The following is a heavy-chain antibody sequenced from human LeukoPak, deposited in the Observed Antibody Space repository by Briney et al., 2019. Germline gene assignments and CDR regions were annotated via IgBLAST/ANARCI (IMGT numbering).Heavy chain of an antibody. CDR2: INPSGSST. CDR3: ARDNSVGDYAWWFDP. V-gene: IGHV1-46*01. CDR1: GYTFTSYY. D-gene: IGHD1-26*01. Sequence: ASVKVSCKASGYTFTSYYMHWVRQAPGQGLEWMGLINPSGSSTIYAQKFQGRVTMTRDMSTSTDYMELSSLRSEDTAVYYCARDNSVGDYAWWFDPRGQGTLVTVSS. J-gene: IGHJ5*02.